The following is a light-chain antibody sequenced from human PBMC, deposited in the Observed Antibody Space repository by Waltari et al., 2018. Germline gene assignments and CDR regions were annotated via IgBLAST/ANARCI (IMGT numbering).Light chain of an antibody. CDR2: EVS. CDR3: SSYTSSSTRVL. CDR1: SSDVGNYNY. V-gene: IGLV2-14*01. Sequence: QSALTQPASVSGSPGQSITISCTGTSSDVGNYNYVPWYLQHPGKAPKLMIYEVSNRPSGVSGRFSGSKSGNTASLTISGLQAEDEADYYCSSYTSSSTRVLFGGGTKLTVL. J-gene: IGLJ2*01.